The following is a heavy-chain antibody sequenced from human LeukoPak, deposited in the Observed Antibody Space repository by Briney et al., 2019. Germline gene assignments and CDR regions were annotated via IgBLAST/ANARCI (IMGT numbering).Heavy chain of an antibody. Sequence: ASVKVSCKASGYTFTGYYMHWVRQAPGQGLEWMGWINPNSGGTNYAQKFQGRVTMTRDTSISTAYMELSRLRSDDTAVYYCARDSLTSSYYYGSGNGRDYWGQGTLVTVSS. CDR1: GYTFTGYY. J-gene: IGHJ4*02. D-gene: IGHD3-10*01. CDR3: ARDSLTSSYYYGSGNGRDY. CDR2: INPNSGGT. V-gene: IGHV1-2*02.